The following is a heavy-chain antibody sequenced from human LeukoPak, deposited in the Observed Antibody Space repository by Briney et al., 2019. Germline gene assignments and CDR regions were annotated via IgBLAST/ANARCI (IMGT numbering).Heavy chain of an antibody. V-gene: IGHV4-34*01. CDR3: VRQIGACAFDS. Sequence: SETLSLTCAVYGGSFSGYYWSWVRQPPGKGLEWIGEVDIDAYTSSNPSLKSRVTISADSSKNQFTLTLRSLTAADTALYYCVRQIGACAFDSWGQGTSVTVSS. D-gene: IGHD3-3*01. CDR1: GGSFSGYY. J-gene: IGHJ3*01. CDR2: VDIDAYT.